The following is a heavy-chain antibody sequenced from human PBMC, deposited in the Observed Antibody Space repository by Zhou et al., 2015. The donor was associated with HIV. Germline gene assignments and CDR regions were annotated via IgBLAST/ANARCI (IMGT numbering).Heavy chain of an antibody. CDR3: ARTYYYDSSGLSLRPNDY. D-gene: IGHD3-22*01. CDR2: ISAYNGNT. J-gene: IGHJ4*02. CDR1: GYTFTSYG. V-gene: IGHV1-18*01. Sequence: QVQLVQSGAEVKKPGASVKVSCKASGYTFTSYGISWVRQAPGQGLEWMGWISAYNGNTNYAQKLQGRVTMTTDTSTSTAYMELRSLRSDDTAVYYCARTYYYDSSGLSLRPNDYWGQGTLVTVSS.